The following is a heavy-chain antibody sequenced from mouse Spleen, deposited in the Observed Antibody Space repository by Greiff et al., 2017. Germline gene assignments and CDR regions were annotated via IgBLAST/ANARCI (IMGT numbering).Heavy chain of an antibody. Sequence: QVHVKQPGAELVKPGASVKLSCKASGYTFTSYWMQWVKQRPRQGLEWIGEIDPSDSYTNYNQKFKGKATLTVDTSSSTAYMQLSSLTSEDSAVYYCARCPSGTAYWGQGTLVTVSA. CDR1: GYTFTSYW. D-gene: IGHD4-1*01. J-gene: IGHJ3*01. CDR3: ARCPSGTAY. CDR2: IDPSDSYT. V-gene: IGHV1-50*01.